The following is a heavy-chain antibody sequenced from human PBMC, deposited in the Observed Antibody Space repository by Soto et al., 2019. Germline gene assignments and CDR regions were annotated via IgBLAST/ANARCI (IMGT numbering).Heavy chain of an antibody. Sequence: ATLSITCAVYGGSFSGHYWSWIRQPPGKGLEWIGEINHSGSTNYNPSLKSRVTISVDTSKNQFSLKLSSVTAADTAVYYCARGSGSYLNYYYYGMDVWGQGTTVTAP. J-gene: IGHJ6*02. CDR2: INHSGST. D-gene: IGHD3-10*01. CDR1: GGSFSGHY. V-gene: IGHV4-34*01. CDR3: ARGSGSYLNYYYYGMDV.